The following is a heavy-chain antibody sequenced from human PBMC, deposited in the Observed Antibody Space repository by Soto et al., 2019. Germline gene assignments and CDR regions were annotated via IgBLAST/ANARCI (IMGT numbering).Heavy chain of an antibody. CDR3: ADSEGHASFDY. J-gene: IGHJ4*02. CDR1: GGSFSGYY. V-gene: IGHV4-34*01. Sequence: QVQLQQWGAGLLKPSETLSLTCAVYGGSFSGYYWSWIRQPPGKGLEWIGEINHSGSTNYNPSLKSRVTISVDTSKNQFSRKLSSVTAADTAVYYCADSEGHASFDYWGQGTLVTVSS. D-gene: IGHD2-15*01. CDR2: INHSGST.